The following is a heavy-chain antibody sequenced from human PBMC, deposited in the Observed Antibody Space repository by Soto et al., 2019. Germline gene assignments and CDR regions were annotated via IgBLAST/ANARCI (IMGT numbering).Heavy chain of an antibody. V-gene: IGHV3-74*01. J-gene: IGHJ6*02. Sequence: GGSLRLSCAASGFTFSSYWMHWVRQAPGKGLVWVSRINSDGSSTSYADSVKGRFTISRDNAKNTLYLQMNSLRAEDTAVYYCARDTGDYDFWSGHYYYYYGMDVWGQGTTVTVSS. CDR1: GFTFSSYW. D-gene: IGHD3-3*01. CDR2: INSDGSST. CDR3: ARDTGDYDFWSGHYYYYYGMDV.